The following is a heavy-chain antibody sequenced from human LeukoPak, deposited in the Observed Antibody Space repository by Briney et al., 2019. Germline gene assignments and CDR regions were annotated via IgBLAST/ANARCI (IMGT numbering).Heavy chain of an antibody. CDR3: ARGSQEGITIFGVVTVYYYGMDV. J-gene: IGHJ6*02. Sequence: SETLSLTCAVYGASFSGYYWNWIRQPPGKGLEWIGEINHSGSTNYNPSLKSRVTISVDTSKNQFSLKLSSVTAADTAVYYCARGSQEGITIFGVVTVYYYGMDVWGQGTTVTVSS. CDR1: GASFSGYY. CDR2: INHSGST. V-gene: IGHV4-34*01. D-gene: IGHD3-3*01.